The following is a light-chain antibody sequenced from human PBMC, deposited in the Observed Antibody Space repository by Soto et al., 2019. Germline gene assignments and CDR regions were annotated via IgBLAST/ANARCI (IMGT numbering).Light chain of an antibody. V-gene: IGKV3-11*01. CDR3: QQYNNWPPIT. J-gene: IGKJ5*01. CDR1: QSVSSY. Sequence: EVVLTQCPATLSFAPGERATLSCRASQSVSSYLAWYQQKPGQAPRLLIYDASNRATGIPARFSGSGSGTEFTLTISSLHSEDFAVYYCQQYNNWPPITFGHGTRLEI. CDR2: DAS.